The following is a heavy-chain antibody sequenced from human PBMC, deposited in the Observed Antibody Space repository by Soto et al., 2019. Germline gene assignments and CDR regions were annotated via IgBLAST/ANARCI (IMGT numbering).Heavy chain of an antibody. CDR3: ARHLVPRAYSPVPYWYFDL. V-gene: IGHV4-59*08. Sequence: SETLSLTCTVSGGSISSYYWSWIRQPPGKGLEWIGYIYYSGSTNYNPSLKSRVTISVDTSKNQFSLKLSSVTAADTAVYYCARHLVPRAYSPVPYWYFDLWGRGTLVTVSS. J-gene: IGHJ2*01. CDR1: GGSISSYY. D-gene: IGHD3-10*01. CDR2: IYYSGST.